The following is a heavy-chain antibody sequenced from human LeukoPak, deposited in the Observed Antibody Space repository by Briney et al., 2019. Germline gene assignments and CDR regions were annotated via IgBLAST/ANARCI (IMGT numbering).Heavy chain of an antibody. Sequence: PSETLSLTCTVSGGSISNRSHYWGWIRQPPGKGLEWVGSIHCSGSTYYNPSLKSRVAISVDTSKNQFSLKLSSVTAADTAVYYCARKCSGGSCYLIDYWGQGTLVTVSS. CDR1: GGSISNRSHY. D-gene: IGHD2-15*01. J-gene: IGHJ4*02. CDR3: ARKCSGGSCYLIDY. V-gene: IGHV4-39*01. CDR2: IHCSGST.